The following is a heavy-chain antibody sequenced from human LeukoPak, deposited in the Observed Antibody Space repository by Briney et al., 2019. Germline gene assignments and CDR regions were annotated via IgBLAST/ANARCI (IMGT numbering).Heavy chain of an antibody. CDR2: IWSDGSNK. D-gene: IGHD2-15*01. CDR3: ARVRGRCSGDSCYSDY. Sequence: GRSLRLSCVASGFTFSSYGMHWVRQAPGKGLEWVAIIWSDGSNKYYADSVKGRFTISRDDSKNTVYLQMNSLRADDTAVYYCARVRGRCSGDSCYSDYWGQGTLVTVSS. J-gene: IGHJ4*02. CDR1: GFTFSSYG. V-gene: IGHV3-33*01.